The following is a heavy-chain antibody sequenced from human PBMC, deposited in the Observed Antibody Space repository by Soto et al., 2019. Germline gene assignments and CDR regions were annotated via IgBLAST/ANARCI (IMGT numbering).Heavy chain of an antibody. D-gene: IGHD3-3*01. V-gene: IGHV4-34*01. J-gene: IGHJ6*02. CDR1: GGSFSGYY. Sequence: PSETLSLTCAVYGGSFSGYYWSWIRQPPGKGLEWIGEINHSGSTNYNPSLKSRVTISVDTSKNQFSLKLSSVTAADTAVYYCARVGVERGHYYYYGMDVWGQATTVSVSS. CDR2: INHSGST. CDR3: ARVGVERGHYYYYGMDV.